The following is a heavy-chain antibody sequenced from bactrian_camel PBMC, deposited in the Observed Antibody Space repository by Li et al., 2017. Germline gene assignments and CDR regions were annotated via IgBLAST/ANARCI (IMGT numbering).Heavy chain of an antibody. D-gene: IGHD5*01. V-gene: IGHV3S31*01. CDR3: ATSMGWVRASNY. J-gene: IGHJ4*01. Sequence: VQLVESGGNLVQPGGSLRLSCTTSGFTFNSYAMTWVRQAPGKGLEWVSTINADADNTYYADSVKGRFTISRDAAQNTLYLQLSSLKMEDTGMYYCATSMGWVRASNYWGQGTQVTVS. CDR2: INADADNT. CDR1: GFTFNSYA.